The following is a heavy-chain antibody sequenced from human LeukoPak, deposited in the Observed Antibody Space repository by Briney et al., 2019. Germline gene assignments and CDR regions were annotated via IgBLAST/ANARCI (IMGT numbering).Heavy chain of an antibody. V-gene: IGHV4-39*01. J-gene: IGHJ3*02. D-gene: IGHD3-3*01. CDR1: GGSISSSSYY. CDR2: IYYSGST. Sequence: SETLSLTCTVSGGSISSSSYYWGWIRQPPGKGLEWIGSIYYSGSTYYNPSLKSRVTISVDTSKNQFSLKLSSVTAADTAVYYCARPFYDFWSGYFDHGAFDIWGQGTMVTVSS. CDR3: ARPFYDFWSGYFDHGAFDI.